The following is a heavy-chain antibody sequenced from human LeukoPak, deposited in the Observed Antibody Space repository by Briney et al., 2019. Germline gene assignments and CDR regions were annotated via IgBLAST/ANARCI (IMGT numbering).Heavy chain of an antibody. V-gene: IGHV4-38-2*02. CDR3: ARVVGFDYWYFDL. J-gene: IGHJ2*01. CDR2: IYHSGST. CDR1: GYSISSGYY. Sequence: SQTLSLTCTVSGYSISSGYYWGWIRQPPGKGLEWIGSIYHSGSTYYNPSLKSRVTISVDTSKNQFSLKLSSVTAADTAVYYCARVVGFDYWYFDLWGRGTPVTVSS. D-gene: IGHD1-26*01.